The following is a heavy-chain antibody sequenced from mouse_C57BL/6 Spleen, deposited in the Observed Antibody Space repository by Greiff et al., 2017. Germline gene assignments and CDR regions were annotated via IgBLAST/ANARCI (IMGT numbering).Heavy chain of an antibody. J-gene: IGHJ2*01. D-gene: IGHD4-1*01. CDR2: IRLKSDNYAT. V-gene: IGHV6-3*01. CDR3: TGELGRRPGDY. CDR1: GFTFSNYW. Sequence: EVQGVESGGGLVQPGGSMKLSCVASGFTFSNYWMNWVRQSPEKGLEWVAQIRLKSDNYATHYAESVKGRFTISRDDSKSSVYLQMNNLRAEDTGIYYCTGELGRRPGDYWGKGTTLTVSS.